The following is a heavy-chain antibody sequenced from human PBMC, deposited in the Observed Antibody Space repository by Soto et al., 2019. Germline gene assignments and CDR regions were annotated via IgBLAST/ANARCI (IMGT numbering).Heavy chain of an antibody. Sequence: SETLSLTCAVYGGSFSGYYWSWIRQPPGKGLEWIGEINHSGSTNYNPSLKSRVTISVDTSKNQFSLKLSSVTAAGTAVYYCVLLAYCGGDCYGTGTFDYWGQGTLVTVSS. CDR2: INHSGST. V-gene: IGHV4-34*01. J-gene: IGHJ4*02. CDR3: VLLAYCGGDCYGTGTFDY. D-gene: IGHD2-21*02. CDR1: GGSFSGYY.